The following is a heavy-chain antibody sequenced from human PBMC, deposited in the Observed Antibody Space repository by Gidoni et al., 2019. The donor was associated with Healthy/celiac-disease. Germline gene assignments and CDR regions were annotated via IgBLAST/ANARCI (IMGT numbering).Heavy chain of an antibody. J-gene: IGHJ6*02. V-gene: IGHV1-18*04. CDR1: GYAFTSYG. CDR2: ISAYNGNT. D-gene: IGHD3-10*01. Sequence: QVQLVQSGAEVKKPGASVKVSCKASGYAFTSYGTSWVRQAPGQGLRWMGWISAYNGNTNYAQKLQGRVTMTTDTSTSTAYMELRSLRSDDTAVYYCARGFTMVRGVIVYYYYGMDVWGQGTTVTVSS. CDR3: ARGFTMVRGVIVYYYYGMDV.